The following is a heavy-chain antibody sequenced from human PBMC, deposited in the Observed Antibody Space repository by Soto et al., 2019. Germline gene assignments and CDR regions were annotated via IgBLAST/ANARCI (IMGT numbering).Heavy chain of an antibody. Sequence: RRLSCAASGFTFSSYEMNWVRQAPGKGLEWVSYISSSGSTIYYADSVKGRFTISRDNAKNSLYLQMNSLRAEDTAVYYCAREAPGDKYDILTGAYPASCYYYGMDVWGQGTTVTVSS. D-gene: IGHD3-9*01. CDR2: ISSSGSTI. V-gene: IGHV3-48*03. CDR1: GFTFSSYE. J-gene: IGHJ6*02. CDR3: AREAPGDKYDILTGAYPASCYYYGMDV.